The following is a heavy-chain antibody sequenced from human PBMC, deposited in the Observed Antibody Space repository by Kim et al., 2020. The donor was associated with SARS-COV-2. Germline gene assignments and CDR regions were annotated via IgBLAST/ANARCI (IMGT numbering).Heavy chain of an antibody. J-gene: IGHJ6*02. Sequence: GRFTISRDNAKNSLYLQMNSLRAEDTAVYYCARDSGPLGSYYDYYYGMDVWGQGTTVTVSS. V-gene: IGHV3-11*06. D-gene: IGHD1-26*01. CDR3: ARDSGPLGSYYDYYYGMDV.